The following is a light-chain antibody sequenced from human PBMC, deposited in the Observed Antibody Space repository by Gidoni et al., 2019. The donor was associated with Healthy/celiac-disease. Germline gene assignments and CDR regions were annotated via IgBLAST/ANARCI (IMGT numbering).Light chain of an antibody. V-gene: IGKV4-1*01. CDR2: WAS. Sequence: SPDSLAVYLGERATINCKSSQSVLYSSNNKNYLAWYQQKPGQPPKLLIYWASTRESGVPDRFSGSGSGTDFTLPISSLQAEDVAVYYCQQYYSTPPTFGQGTKLEIK. CDR3: QQYYSTPPT. J-gene: IGKJ2*01. CDR1: QSVLYSSNNKNY.